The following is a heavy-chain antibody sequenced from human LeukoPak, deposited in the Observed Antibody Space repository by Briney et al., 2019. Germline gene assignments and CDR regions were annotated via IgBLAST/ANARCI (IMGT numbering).Heavy chain of an antibody. CDR3: ARAIAVAGTFRGG. CDR2: ISSSSSYI. Sequence: GGSLRLSCAASGFTFSSYSMNWVRQAPGKGLEWVSSISSSSSYIYYADSVKGRFTISRDNAKNSLYLQMNSLRAEDTAVYYCARAIAVAGTFRGGWGQGTLVTVSS. V-gene: IGHV3-21*01. D-gene: IGHD6-19*01. CDR1: GFTFSSYS. J-gene: IGHJ4*02.